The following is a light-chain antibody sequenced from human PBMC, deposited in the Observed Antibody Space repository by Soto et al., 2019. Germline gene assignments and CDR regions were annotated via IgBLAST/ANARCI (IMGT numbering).Light chain of an antibody. CDR1: QSISSY. V-gene: IGKV1-39*01. CDR3: QQSYSTPPT. CDR2: AAS. Sequence: DIPMTQSPSSLSASVGDRVTITCRASQSISSYLNWYQQKPGKAPKLLSYAASSLQSGVPSRFSGSGSGTDFTLTISSLQPEDFATYYCQQSYSTPPTFGQGTKLEIK. J-gene: IGKJ2*01.